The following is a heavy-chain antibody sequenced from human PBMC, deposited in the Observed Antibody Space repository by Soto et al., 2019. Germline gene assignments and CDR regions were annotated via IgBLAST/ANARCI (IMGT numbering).Heavy chain of an antibody. CDR3: ARLGYSYGRGMDV. CDR2: IIPILGIA. V-gene: IGHV1-69*02. CDR1: GGTFSSYT. D-gene: IGHD5-18*01. J-gene: IGHJ6*02. Sequence: QVQLVQSGAEVKKPGSSVKVSCKASGGTFSSYTISWVRQAPGQGLEWMGRIIPILGIANYAQKFQGRVTITADKSTSTAYMELSSLRSEDTAVYYCARLGYSYGRGMDVWGQGTTVTVSS.